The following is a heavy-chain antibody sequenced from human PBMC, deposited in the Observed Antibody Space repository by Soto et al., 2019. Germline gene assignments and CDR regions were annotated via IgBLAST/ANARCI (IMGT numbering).Heavy chain of an antibody. Sequence: LPETLSLTCIASGGSISRRPYYWGWIRQTPGKGLEWIASVLYRGNTFYNPSLQSRVTISIDTSKNQFTLSLSSVTAADTAVYYCARQHYSGNSRIWWGQGTLVTVSS. J-gene: IGHJ4*02. CDR3: ARQHYSGNSRIW. D-gene: IGHD3-22*01. V-gene: IGHV4-39*01. CDR1: GGSISRRPYY. CDR2: VLYRGNT.